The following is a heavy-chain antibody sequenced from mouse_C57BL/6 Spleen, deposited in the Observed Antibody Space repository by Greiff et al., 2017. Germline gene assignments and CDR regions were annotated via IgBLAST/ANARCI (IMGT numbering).Heavy chain of an antibody. CDR3: ARKVNWDGGAWFAY. CDR2: INPNNGGT. D-gene: IGHD4-1*01. CDR1: GYTFTDYN. J-gene: IGHJ3*01. Sequence: EVQLQQSGPELVKPGASVKIPCKASGYTFTDYNMDWVKQSHGKSLEWIGDINPNNGGTSYNPKFKGKATLTVDKSSSTAYMELRSLTSEDTAVYYCARKVNWDGGAWFAYGGQGTLVTVSA. V-gene: IGHV1-18*01.